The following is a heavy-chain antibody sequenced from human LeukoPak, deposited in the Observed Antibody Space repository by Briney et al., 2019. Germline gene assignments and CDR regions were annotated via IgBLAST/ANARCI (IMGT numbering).Heavy chain of an antibody. J-gene: IGHJ1*01. CDR3: AKEIPWYYDSSGGESAEYFQH. Sequence: GRSLRLSCAASGFTFSSYGMHWVRQAPGKGLEWVAVISYDGSNKYYADSVKGRFTISRDNSKNTLYLQMNSLRAEDTAVYYCAKEIPWYYDSSGGESAEYFQHWGQGTLVTVSS. CDR1: GFTFSSYG. D-gene: IGHD3-22*01. V-gene: IGHV3-30*18. CDR2: ISYDGSNK.